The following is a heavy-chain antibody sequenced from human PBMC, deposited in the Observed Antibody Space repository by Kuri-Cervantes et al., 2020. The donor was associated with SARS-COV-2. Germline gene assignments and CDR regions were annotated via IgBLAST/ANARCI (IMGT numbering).Heavy chain of an antibody. D-gene: IGHD1-26*01. CDR1: GFTFSSYA. Sequence: GESLKISCAASGFTFSSYAMHWVRQAPGKGLEWVAVISYDGSNKYYADSVKGRSTISRDNSKNTLYLQMNSLRAEDTAVYYCARRSGSYYSYYFDYWGQGTLVTDSS. J-gene: IGHJ4*02. V-gene: IGHV3-30-3*01. CDR3: ARRSGSYYSYYFDY. CDR2: ISYDGSNK.